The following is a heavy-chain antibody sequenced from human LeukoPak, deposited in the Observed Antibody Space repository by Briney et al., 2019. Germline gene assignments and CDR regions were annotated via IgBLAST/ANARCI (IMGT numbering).Heavy chain of an antibody. Sequence: EGSLRLSCAASGFTFSSYDMHWVRQPTAKDLDWVSAIRTAGDTYYPGSVKGRFTISRENAKNSLYLQMNSLRTGDTAVSYCARDPRNYGMDVWGEGATVTVSS. CDR1: GFTFSSYD. J-gene: IGHJ6*04. V-gene: IGHV3-13*01. CDR3: ARDPRNYGMDV. CDR2: IRTAGDT.